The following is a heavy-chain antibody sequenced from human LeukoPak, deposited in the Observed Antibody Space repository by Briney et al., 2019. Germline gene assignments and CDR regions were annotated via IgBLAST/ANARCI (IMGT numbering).Heavy chain of an antibody. CDR1: GYTFTGYY. Sequence: ASVKVSCKASGYTFTGYYIHWXRQAPGQGLEWMGWINPKNGGTDYAQRFRGRVTLTRDTSISTAYMELSSLRSDDTAVYYCARSRGYSYEDNWGQGTPVTVSS. V-gene: IGHV1-2*02. CDR3: ARSRGYSYEDN. D-gene: IGHD5-18*01. J-gene: IGHJ4*02. CDR2: INPKNGGT.